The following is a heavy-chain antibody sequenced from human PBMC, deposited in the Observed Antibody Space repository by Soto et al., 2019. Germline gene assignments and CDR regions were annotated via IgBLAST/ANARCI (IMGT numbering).Heavy chain of an antibody. CDR3: ARFSNWFET. V-gene: IGHV4-4*07. Sequence: PSETLSLTCTVSGDSISNYYWSWIRQPAGKGLEWIGRIYTSGSPNYNPSLKSRVTMSVDTSKNQFSLKVNTVTAADTAVYYCARFSNWFETWGQGTLVTVS. CDR1: GDSISNYY. J-gene: IGHJ5*02. CDR2: IYTSGSP.